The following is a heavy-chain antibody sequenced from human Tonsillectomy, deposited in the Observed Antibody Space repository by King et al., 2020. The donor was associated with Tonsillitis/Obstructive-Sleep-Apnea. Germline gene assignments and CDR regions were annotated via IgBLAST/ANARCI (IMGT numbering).Heavy chain of an antibody. CDR2: IHTNTGKP. CDR1: GYSFSRYA. J-gene: IGHJ3*01. V-gene: IGHV7-4-1*02. Sequence: VQLVQSGSELKKPGASVKVSCKASGYSFSRYAMNWLRQAPGQGLEWLGCIHTNTGKPTYDQGFNGRFAFSLDTSVITPYLQISSLKAEDSAVYDCSRAPPEIVTVAGLDAFDVWGQGTMVTVSS. CDR3: SRAPPEIVTVAGLDAFDV. D-gene: IGHD2/OR15-2a*01.